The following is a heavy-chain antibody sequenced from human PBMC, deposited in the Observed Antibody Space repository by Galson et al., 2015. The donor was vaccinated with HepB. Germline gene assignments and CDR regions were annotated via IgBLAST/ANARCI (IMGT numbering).Heavy chain of an antibody. D-gene: IGHD6-19*01. CDR3: ARDFRQWLADDAFDI. V-gene: IGHV1-69*04. CDR1: GGTFSSYA. Sequence: SVKVSCKASGGTFSSYAISWVRQAPGQGLEWMGRIIPILGIANYAQKFQGRVTITADKSTSTAYMELSSLRSEDTAVYYCARDFRQWLADDAFDIWGQGTMVTVSS. CDR2: IIPILGIA. J-gene: IGHJ3*02.